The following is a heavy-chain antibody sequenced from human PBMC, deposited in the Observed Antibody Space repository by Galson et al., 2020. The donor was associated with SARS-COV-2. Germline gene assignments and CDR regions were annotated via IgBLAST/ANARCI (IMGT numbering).Heavy chain of an antibody. V-gene: IGHV6-1*01. Sequence: SQTLSLTCAISGDSVPSNSAAWNWIRQSPSRGLEWLGRTYYRSKWYNDYAVSVNSRITSNPDTSKNQFSLQLNSVTPEDTAVYYCARGFWSLTPCGMDVWGQGTTVTVSS. D-gene: IGHD3-3*01. CDR2: TYYRSKWYN. CDR3: ARGFWSLTPCGMDV. J-gene: IGHJ6*02. CDR1: GDSVPSNSAA.